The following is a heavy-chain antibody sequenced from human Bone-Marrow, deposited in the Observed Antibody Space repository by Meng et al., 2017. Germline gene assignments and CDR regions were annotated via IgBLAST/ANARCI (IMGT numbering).Heavy chain of an antibody. D-gene: IGHD2-15*01. CDR1: GFTFSSYE. CDR2: ISSSANTM. Sequence: GESLKISCAASGFTFSSYEMNWVRQAPGKGLEWLSYISSSANTMFYADSVKGRFTISRNNAENSLYLQMNGLRAEDTAVYYCARLGYCSGGSCYPLDYWGQGDLVTVSS. V-gene: IGHV3-48*03. J-gene: IGHJ4*02. CDR3: ARLGYCSGGSCYPLDY.